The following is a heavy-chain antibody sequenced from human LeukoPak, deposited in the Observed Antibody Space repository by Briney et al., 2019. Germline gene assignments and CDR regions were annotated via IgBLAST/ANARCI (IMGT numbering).Heavy chain of an antibody. D-gene: IGHD5-12*01. J-gene: IGHJ4*02. CDR1: GFTFSSYA. V-gene: IGHV3-64D*06. CDR2: ISSNGGST. Sequence: GGSPRLSCSASGFTFSSYAMHWVRQAPGKGLEYVSSISSNGGSTYYADSVKGRFTISRDNSKNTLFLQMSSLRTEDTAVYYCASPYSGYDYNFDHWGQGTLVTVSS. CDR3: ASPYSGYDYNFDH.